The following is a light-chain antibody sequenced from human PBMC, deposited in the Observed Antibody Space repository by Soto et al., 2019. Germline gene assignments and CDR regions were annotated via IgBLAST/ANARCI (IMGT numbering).Light chain of an antibody. V-gene: IGKV3-20*01. CDR3: QQYGRSRT. CDR1: QSVSSSY. J-gene: IGKJ1*01. Sequence: EIVLTQSPGTLSLSPGERATLSFRASQSVSSSYLAWYQQKRGQAPRLLIYGASIRATGIPDRFSGSGSGTDSTLTISRLEPEDFAVYYCQQYGRSRTFGQGTKVDIK. CDR2: GAS.